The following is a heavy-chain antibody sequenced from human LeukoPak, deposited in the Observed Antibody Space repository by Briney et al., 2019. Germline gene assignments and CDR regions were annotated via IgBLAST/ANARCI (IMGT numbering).Heavy chain of an antibody. CDR3: ATVLVLEWLPNYFDY. CDR1: GYTLTELS. D-gene: IGHD3-3*01. J-gene: IGHJ4*02. Sequence: ASVKVSCKVSGYTLTELSMHWVRQAPGKGLGWMGGFDPEDGETIYAQKFQGRVTTTEDTSTDTAYMELSSLRSEDTAVYYCATVLVLEWLPNYFDYWGQGTLVTVSS. CDR2: FDPEDGET. V-gene: IGHV1-24*01.